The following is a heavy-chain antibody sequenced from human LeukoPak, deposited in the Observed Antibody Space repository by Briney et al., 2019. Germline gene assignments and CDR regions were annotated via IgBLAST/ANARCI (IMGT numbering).Heavy chain of an antibody. J-gene: IGHJ4*02. V-gene: IGHV3-48*03. CDR2: ISSSGRTI. CDR3: ARGIGSSSWPLAL. CDR1: GFTFSSYE. Sequence: GGSLRLSCAASGFTFSSYEMNWVRKAQAQGLERVSYISSSGRTIYYADSVKGRFTFSRDNAKNSLYLQMNSLRAEDTAVYYCARGIGSSSWPLALWGQGTLVTVSS. D-gene: IGHD6-13*01.